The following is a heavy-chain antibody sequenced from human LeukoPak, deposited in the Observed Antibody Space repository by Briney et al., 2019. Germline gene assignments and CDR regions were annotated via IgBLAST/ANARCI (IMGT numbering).Heavy chain of an antibody. CDR2: FNPAGGRT. V-gene: IGHV1-46*01. CDR3: AGDQAAITAPLAWSFAL. Sequence: GASVKVSCKASANTFTDFYMHWVRQAPGQGLEWMGIFNPAGGRTSFAQKFQGRVTITRDTSTNTLYMELSSLRSEDTAVYYCAGDQAAITAPLAWSFALWGRGTLVTVSS. D-gene: IGHD1-14*01. CDR1: ANTFTDFY. J-gene: IGHJ2*01.